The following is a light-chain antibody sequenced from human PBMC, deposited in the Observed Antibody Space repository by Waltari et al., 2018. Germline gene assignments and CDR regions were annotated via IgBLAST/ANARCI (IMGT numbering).Light chain of an antibody. CDR3: QQYDSNPLT. CDR2: KTS. J-gene: IGKJ4*01. Sequence: DIQMTQSPSTLSASVGDSVTITCRASQSFINWLAWYQQKPWKAPKLLIYKTSTLESGVPSRFSGSGSGTEFTLTISSLQPDDFASYYCQQYDSNPLTFGGGTKVEV. V-gene: IGKV1-5*03. CDR1: QSFINW.